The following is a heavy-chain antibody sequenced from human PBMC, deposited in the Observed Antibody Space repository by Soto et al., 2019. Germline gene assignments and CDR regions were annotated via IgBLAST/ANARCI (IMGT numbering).Heavy chain of an antibody. CDR2: IYPGDSDT. CDR1: GYSFTSYW. J-gene: IGHJ6*02. D-gene: IGHD3-10*01. Sequence: PGESLKISCKGGGYSFTSYWIGWVRQMPGKGLEWRGIIYPGDSDTRYRPSFQGQVTISAEKSISTAYLQWSSLKASDTAMYYCERHSPLRVRGVIKYGMDVWGQGTTVTVSS. V-gene: IGHV5-51*01. CDR3: ERHSPLRVRGVIKYGMDV.